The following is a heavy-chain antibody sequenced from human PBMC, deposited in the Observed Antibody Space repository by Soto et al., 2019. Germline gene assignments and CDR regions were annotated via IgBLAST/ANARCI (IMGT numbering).Heavy chain of an antibody. Sequence: QVQLVESGGGVVQPGRSLRLSCAASGFTFSSYGMHWVRQAPGKGLEWVAVIWYYGSNKYYADSVKGRFTISRDNSKNTLYLQMNSLRAEDTAEYYCARGGNDLLTLHYYGMDVWGQGTTVTVSS. CDR2: IWYYGSNK. J-gene: IGHJ6*02. CDR3: ARGGNDLLTLHYYGMDV. V-gene: IGHV3-33*01. D-gene: IGHD1-1*01. CDR1: GFTFSSYG.